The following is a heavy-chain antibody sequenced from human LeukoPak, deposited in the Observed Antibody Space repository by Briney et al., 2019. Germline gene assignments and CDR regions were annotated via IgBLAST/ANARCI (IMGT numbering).Heavy chain of an antibody. V-gene: IGHV4-39*01. D-gene: IGHD3-10*01. CDR3: ARLYYYGSGSYHYYFDY. CDR2: IYYSGST. J-gene: IGHJ4*02. CDR1: GGSISNSAYY. Sequence: SETLSLTCTVSGGSISNSAYYWGWIRQPPGKGLEWIGSIYYSGSTYYNPSLKSRVTISVDTSKTQFSLKLNSVTAADTAVYYCARLYYYGSGSYHYYFDYWGQGILVTVSS.